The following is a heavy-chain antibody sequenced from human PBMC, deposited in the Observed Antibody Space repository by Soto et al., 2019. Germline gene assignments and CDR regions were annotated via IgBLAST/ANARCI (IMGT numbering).Heavy chain of an antibody. Sequence: TCAVSGGSISSGGYSWSWIRQPPGKGLEWIGYIYHSGSTYYNPSLKSRVTISVDTSKNQFSLKLSSVTAADTAVYYCARGRRMELERRYGMDVWGQGTTVTVSS. J-gene: IGHJ6*02. CDR2: IYHSGST. CDR3: ARGRRMELERRYGMDV. V-gene: IGHV4-30-2*01. CDR1: GGSISSGGYS. D-gene: IGHD1-1*01.